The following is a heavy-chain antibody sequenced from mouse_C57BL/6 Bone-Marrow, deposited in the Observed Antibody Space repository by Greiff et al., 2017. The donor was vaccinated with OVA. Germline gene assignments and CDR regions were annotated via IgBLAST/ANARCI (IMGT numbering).Heavy chain of an antibody. D-gene: IGHD1-1*01. V-gene: IGHV6-3*01. J-gene: IGHJ2*01. Sequence: EVHLVESGGGLVQPGGSMKLSCVASGFTFSNYWMNWVRQSPEKGLEWVAQIRLKSDNYATHYAESVKGRFTISRDDSKSSVYLQMNNLRAEDTGIYYCTGGSSYFDHWGQGTTLTVSS. CDR2: IRLKSDNYAT. CDR1: GFTFSNYW. CDR3: TGGSSYFDH.